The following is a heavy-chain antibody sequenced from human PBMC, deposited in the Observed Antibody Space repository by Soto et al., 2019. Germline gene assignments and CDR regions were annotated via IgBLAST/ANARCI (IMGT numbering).Heavy chain of an antibody. CDR1: GYTFTGYY. V-gene: IGHV1-2*02. CDR3: ARDERRVVVIPKCLGY. J-gene: IGHJ4*02. CDR2: INPNSGGT. D-gene: IGHD3-22*01. Sequence: GASVKVSCKASGYTFTGYYMHWVRQAPGQGLEWMGWINPNSGGTNYAQKFQGRVTMTRDTSISTAYMELSRLRSDDTAVYYCARDERRVVVIPKCLGYWGQGTLVTVSS.